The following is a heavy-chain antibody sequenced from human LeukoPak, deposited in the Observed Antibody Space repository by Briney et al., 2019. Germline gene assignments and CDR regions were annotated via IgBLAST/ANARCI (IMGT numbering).Heavy chain of an antibody. Sequence: SETLSLTCTVSGGSISSGSYYWSWIRQPAGKGLEWIGRIYTSGSTNYNPSLKSRVTISVDTSKNQFSLKLSSVTAADTAVYYCASPHYYDSSGSEYWGQGTPVTVSS. D-gene: IGHD3-22*01. CDR2: IYTSGST. CDR1: GGSISSGSYY. V-gene: IGHV4-61*02. CDR3: ASPHYYDSSGSEY. J-gene: IGHJ4*02.